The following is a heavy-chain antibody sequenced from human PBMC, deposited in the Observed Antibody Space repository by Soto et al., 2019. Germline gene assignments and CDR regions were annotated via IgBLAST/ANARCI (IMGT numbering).Heavy chain of an antibody. CDR1: GYTFTSYA. J-gene: IGHJ2*01. CDR3: AREDRANRWYFDL. V-gene: IGHV1-3*01. D-gene: IGHD3-16*02. CDR2: INAGNGNT. Sequence: ASGKVSCKASGYTFTSYAMHWVRQAPGQRLEWMGWINAGNGNTKYSQKFQGRVTITRNTSASTAYMELSSLRSEDTAVYYCAREDRANRWYFDLWGRGTVVTVYS.